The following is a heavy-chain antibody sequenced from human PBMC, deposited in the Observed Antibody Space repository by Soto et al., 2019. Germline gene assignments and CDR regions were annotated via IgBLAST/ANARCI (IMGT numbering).Heavy chain of an antibody. CDR2: TSYDASTE. D-gene: IGHD4-17*01. CDR3: ARDRSRTVTARYGMDV. J-gene: IGHJ6*02. Sequence: GGSLRLSCAASGFILSSYAMHWVRQAPGKGLEWVAVTSYDASTESYADSVKGRFTISRDNSKNTLYLQMNSLRSEDTAVYYCARDRSRTVTARYGMDVWGQGTTVTVSS. CDR1: GFILSSYA. V-gene: IGHV3-30*03.